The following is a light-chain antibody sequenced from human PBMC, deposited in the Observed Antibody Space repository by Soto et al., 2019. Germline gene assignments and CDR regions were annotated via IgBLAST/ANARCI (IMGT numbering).Light chain of an antibody. V-gene: IGKV3-15*01. CDR1: QRVDDY. J-gene: IGKJ1*01. CDR2: VAS. Sequence: EILLTQSPGSLSVSLGARATLSCRASQRVDDYLAWYQHRPGQSPRLLIYVASTRAPGVPPRFSGSGSGTEFTLTITSLQSEDFADYYCQQYNTWPRTFGQGTKVEIK. CDR3: QQYNTWPRT.